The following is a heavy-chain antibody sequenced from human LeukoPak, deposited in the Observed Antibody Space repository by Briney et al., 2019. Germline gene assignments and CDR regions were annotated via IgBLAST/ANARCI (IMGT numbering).Heavy chain of an antibody. CDR3: ARDAGIFSMDV. CDR2: INQDGSVK. CDR1: GFSFSSYW. J-gene: IGHJ6*03. V-gene: IGHV3-7*01. Sequence: GGSLRLSCAASGFSFSSYWMSWVRWAPGKGLEWVANINQDGSVKSYVDSVKGRFTISRDNAKNSLYLQMNSLRAEDTAVYCCARDAGIFSMDVWGKGTTVTGSS. D-gene: IGHD2-15*01.